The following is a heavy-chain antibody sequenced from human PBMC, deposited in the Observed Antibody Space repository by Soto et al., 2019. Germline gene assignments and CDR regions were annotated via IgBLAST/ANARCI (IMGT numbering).Heavy chain of an antibody. D-gene: IGHD4-17*01. V-gene: IGHV1-2*02. CDR3: AREGTTTVTTFIDY. CDR1: GYTFTGYY. Sequence: ASVKVSCKASGYTFTGYYMHWVRQAPGQGLEWMGWINPNSGGTNYAQKFQGRVTMTRDTSISTAYMELSRLRSDDTAVYYCAREGTTTVTTFIDYWGQGTLVTVSS. J-gene: IGHJ4*02. CDR2: INPNSGGT.